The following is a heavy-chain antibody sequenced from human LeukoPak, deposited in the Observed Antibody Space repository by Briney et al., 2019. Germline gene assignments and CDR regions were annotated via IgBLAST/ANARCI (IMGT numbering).Heavy chain of an antibody. D-gene: IGHD3-22*01. CDR3: ARARGWLPNYFDY. Sequence: GGSLRLSCAASGFTFSNAWMSWVRQAPGKGLEWVSYISSSSSTIYYADSVKGRFTISRDNAKNSLYLQMNSLRAEDTAVYYCARARGWLPNYFDYWGQGTLVTVSS. J-gene: IGHJ4*02. CDR2: ISSSSSTI. CDR1: GFTFSNAW. V-gene: IGHV3-48*01.